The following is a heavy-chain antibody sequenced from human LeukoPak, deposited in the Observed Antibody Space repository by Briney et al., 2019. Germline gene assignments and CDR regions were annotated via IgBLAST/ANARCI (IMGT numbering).Heavy chain of an antibody. J-gene: IGHJ4*02. CDR1: GFTFSNYW. V-gene: IGHV3-7*01. CDR2: IKEDGSEE. Sequence: GGSLRLSCVVSGFTFSNYWMTWVRQAPGRGLEWVANIKEDGSEEYYVDSVRGRFTISRDNAKNSLYLQMNSLRGEDTAIYYCARDLMFRGVYFDYWGQGISVTVSS. CDR3: ARDLMFRGVYFDY. D-gene: IGHD3-10*01.